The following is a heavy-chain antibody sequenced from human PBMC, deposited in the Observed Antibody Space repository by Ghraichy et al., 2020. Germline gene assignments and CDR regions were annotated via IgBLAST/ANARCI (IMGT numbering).Heavy chain of an antibody. CDR3: ASDLGYCSSTSCYTGDYYYYGMDV. V-gene: IGHV3-33*01. CDR1: GFTFSSYG. CDR2: IWYDGSNK. Sequence: GGSLRLSCAASGFTFSSYGMHWVRQAPGKGLEWVAVIWYDGSNKYYADSVKGRFTISRDNSKNTLYLQMNSLRAKDTAVYYCASDLGYCSSTSCYTGDYYYYGMDVWGKGTTVTVSS. D-gene: IGHD2-2*02. J-gene: IGHJ6*04.